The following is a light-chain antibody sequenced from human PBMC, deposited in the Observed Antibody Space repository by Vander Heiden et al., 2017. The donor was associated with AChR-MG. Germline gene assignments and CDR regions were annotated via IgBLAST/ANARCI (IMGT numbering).Light chain of an antibody. CDR3: AAWDDSLIGPV. J-gene: IGLJ3*02. V-gene: IGLV1-44*01. CDR1: SSNIGSNT. CDR2: SNN. Sequence: QSVLTQPPSASGTPGQRVTISCSGSSSNIGSNTVHWYQQLPGTAPKLLIYSNNQRPSGVPDRFSGSKSGTSASLAISGLQSEDEADYYCAAWDDSLIGPVFGGGTKLTGL.